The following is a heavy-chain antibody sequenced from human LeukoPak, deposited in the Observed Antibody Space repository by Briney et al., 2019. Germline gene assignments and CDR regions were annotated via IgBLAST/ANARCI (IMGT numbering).Heavy chain of an antibody. J-gene: IGHJ3*02. CDR1: GYTFTSYG. D-gene: IGHD1-26*01. CDR3: ASNRQYSGSPLHAFDI. V-gene: IGHV1-18*01. CDR2: ISAYNGNT. Sequence: KPGASVKVSCKASGYTFTSYGISWVRQAPGQGLEWMGWISAYNGNTNYAQKLQGRVTMTTDTSTSTAYMELRSLRSDDTAVYYCASNRQYSGSPLHAFDIWGQGTMVTVSS.